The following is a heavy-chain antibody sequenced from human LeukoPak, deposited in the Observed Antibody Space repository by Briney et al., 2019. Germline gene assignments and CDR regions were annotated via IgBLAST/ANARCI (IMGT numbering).Heavy chain of an antibody. V-gene: IGHV3-48*02. D-gene: IGHD3-22*01. Sequence: QPGGSLRLSCAASRFTFSSYSMNWVRQAPGKGLEWVSYISSSSSTIYYADSVKGRFAISRDNAKNSLYLQMNSLRDEDTAVYYCARPFYDSGGYYYKSFDIWGQGTMVTVSS. J-gene: IGHJ3*02. CDR3: ARPFYDSGGYYYKSFDI. CDR1: RFTFSSYS. CDR2: ISSSSSTI.